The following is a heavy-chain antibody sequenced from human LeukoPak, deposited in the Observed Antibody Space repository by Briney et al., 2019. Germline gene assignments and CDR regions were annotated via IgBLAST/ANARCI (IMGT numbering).Heavy chain of an antibody. D-gene: IGHD5-18*01. CDR2: IYHSGST. J-gene: IGHJ3*02. V-gene: IGHV4-4*02. CDR3: ARRIQLWLHRSAFDI. Sequence: SGTLSLTCAVSGGSISSSNWWSWVRQPPGKGLEWIGEIYHSGSTNYNPSLKSRVTISVDTSKNQFSLKLSSVTAADTAVYYCARRIQLWLHRSAFDIWGQGTMVTVSS. CDR1: GGSISSSNW.